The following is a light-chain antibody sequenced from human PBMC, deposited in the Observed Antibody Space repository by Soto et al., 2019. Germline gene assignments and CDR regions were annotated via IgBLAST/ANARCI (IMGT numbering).Light chain of an antibody. J-gene: IGLJ7*01. Sequence: QAVVTQEPSLTVSPGGAVTLTCGCSTGAVTSAHYPYWFQQQPGQTPRTLIYDASNKHSWTPARFSGSLLGGKAALTLSGAQPEDEAEYYCSLSYRAAYSVVGGGTQLTVL. V-gene: IGLV7-46*01. CDR1: TGAVTSAHY. CDR3: SLSYRAAYSV. CDR2: DAS.